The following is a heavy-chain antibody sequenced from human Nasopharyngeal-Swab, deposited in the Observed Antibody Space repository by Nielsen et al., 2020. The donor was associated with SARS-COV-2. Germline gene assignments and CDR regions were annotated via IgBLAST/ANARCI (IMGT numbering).Heavy chain of an antibody. CDR3: ARDEYSSSWYPDY. D-gene: IGHD6-13*01. CDR2: ISYDGSNK. V-gene: IGHV3-30*03. J-gene: IGHJ4*02. CDR1: GFTFSSYG. Sequence: GESLKISCAASGFTFSSYGRHWVRQAPGKGLEWVAVISYDGSNKYYADSVKGRFTISRDNSKNTLYLQMNSLRAEDTAVYYCARDEYSSSWYPDYWGQGTLVTVSS.